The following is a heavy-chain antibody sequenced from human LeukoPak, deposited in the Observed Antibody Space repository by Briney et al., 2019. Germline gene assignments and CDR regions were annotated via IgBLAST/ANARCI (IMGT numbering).Heavy chain of an antibody. CDR2: IYYSGST. D-gene: IGHD1-26*01. V-gene: IGHV4-59*12. CDR3: AREGFLVGAIAYHY. CDR1: GGSISSYY. Sequence: SETLSLTCTVSGGSISSYYWSWIRQPPGKGLEWIGYIYYSGSTNYNPSLKSRVTISVDTSKNQFSLKLSSVTAADTAVYYCAREGFLVGAIAYHYWGQGTLVTVSS. J-gene: IGHJ4*02.